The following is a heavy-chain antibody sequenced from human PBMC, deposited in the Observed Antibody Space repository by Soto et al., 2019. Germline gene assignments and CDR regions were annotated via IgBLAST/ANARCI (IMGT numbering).Heavy chain of an antibody. CDR1: GGSVSSRSHF. D-gene: IGHD5-12*01. CDR3: ARYDAESGSNKLDP. Sequence: QVQLQESGPGVVKPSDTLSVTCTVSGGSVSSRSHFWSWIRQPPGGGLQWIGYIYYTGNTNYSPSLKRRATLSVDKSRNQFSLRLTSVTAADTAIYYCARYDAESGSNKLDPWGQGTLVTVSS. J-gene: IGHJ5*02. V-gene: IGHV4-61*01. CDR2: IYYTGNT.